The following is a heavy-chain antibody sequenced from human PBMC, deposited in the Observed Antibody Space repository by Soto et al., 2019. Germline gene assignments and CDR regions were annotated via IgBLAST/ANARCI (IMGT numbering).Heavy chain of an antibody. J-gene: IGHJ4*02. CDR3: ARGNGSGSYYKRGVDY. V-gene: IGHV4-31*11. Sequence: PSETLSLTCAVYGGSFSGYYWSWIRQHPGKGLEWIGYIYYSGSTYYNPSLKGRVTISVDTSKNQFSLKLSSVTAADTAVYYCARGNGSGSYYKRGVDYWGQGTLVTVS. CDR1: GGSFSGYY. CDR2: IYYSGST. D-gene: IGHD3-10*01.